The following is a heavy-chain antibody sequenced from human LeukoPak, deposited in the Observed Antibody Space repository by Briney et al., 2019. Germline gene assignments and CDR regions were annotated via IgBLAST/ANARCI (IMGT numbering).Heavy chain of an antibody. CDR2: IYTSGST. V-gene: IGHV4-4*09. D-gene: IGHD3-10*01. CDR3: ARRGAGFFDY. CDR1: GVSISSYY. Sequence: SETLSLTCTVSGVSISSYYWSWVRQAPGKGLEWIGYIYTSGSTNYNPSLKSRVTISVDTSKNQFSLKLSSVTAAETAVYYCARRGAGFFDYWGQGTLVTVSS. J-gene: IGHJ4*02.